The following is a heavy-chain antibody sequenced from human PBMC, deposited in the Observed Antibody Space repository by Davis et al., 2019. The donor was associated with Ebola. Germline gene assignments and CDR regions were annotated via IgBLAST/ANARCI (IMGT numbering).Heavy chain of an antibody. CDR1: GFTFSSYG. J-gene: IGHJ6*02. CDR3: ARVGLLWFREPPGWSGGMDV. D-gene: IGHD3-10*01. Sequence: GGSLRLSCAASGFTFSSYGMHWVRQAPGKGLEWVAVIWYDGSNKYYADSVKGRFTISRDNSKNTLYLQMNSLRAEDTAVYYCARVGLLWFREPPGWSGGMDVWGQGTTVTVSS. CDR2: IWYDGSNK. V-gene: IGHV3-33*01.